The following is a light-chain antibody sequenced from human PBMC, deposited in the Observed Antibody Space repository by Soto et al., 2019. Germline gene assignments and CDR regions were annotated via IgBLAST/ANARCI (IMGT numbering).Light chain of an antibody. CDR3: QQYGSSSIT. J-gene: IGKJ5*01. CDR2: GAS. V-gene: IGKV3-20*01. Sequence: EIVMTQSPATLSVSPGERATVPCRASQSVRNNLAWYQQKPGQAPSLLIYGASSRATGIPDRFSGSGSGTDFTQKIIRMEPEDFAVYYCQQYGSSSITFGQGTRMEI. CDR1: QSVRNN.